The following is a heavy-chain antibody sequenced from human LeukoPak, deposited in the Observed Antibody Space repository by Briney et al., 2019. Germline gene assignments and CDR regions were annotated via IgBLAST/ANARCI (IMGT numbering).Heavy chain of an antibody. CDR3: ARGLPGIAVAGINFDY. J-gene: IGHJ4*02. D-gene: IGHD6-19*01. CDR1: GFTFSSYW. Sequence: PGGSLRLSCAASGFTFSSYWMSWVRQAPGKGLEWVASIKQDGSEKYYVDSVKGRFTISRDNAKNSLYLQMNSLRAEDTAVYYCARGLPGIAVAGINFDYWGQGTLVTVSS. V-gene: IGHV3-7*01. CDR2: IKQDGSEK.